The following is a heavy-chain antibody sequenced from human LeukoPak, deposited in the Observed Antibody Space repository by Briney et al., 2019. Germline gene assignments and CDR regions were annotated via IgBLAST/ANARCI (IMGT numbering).Heavy chain of an antibody. CDR2: IGTSGGTT. V-gene: IGHV3-23*01. Sequence: GGSLRLSCAASGFXFSTYVISWVRQAPGKGLYWVSAIGTSGGTTYYADSVKGRFTISRDNSKDTLYLQMNSLRAEDTAVYYCAKGLGGSGFDYWGQGTLVTVSS. CDR1: GFXFSTYV. D-gene: IGHD3-16*01. J-gene: IGHJ4*02. CDR3: AKGLGGSGFDY.